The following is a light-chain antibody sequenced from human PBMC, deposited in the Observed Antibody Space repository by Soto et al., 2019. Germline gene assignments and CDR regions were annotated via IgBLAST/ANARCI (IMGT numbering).Light chain of an antibody. J-gene: IGLJ1*01. CDR1: SSDVGGYDY. V-gene: IGLV2-8*01. CDR2: EVS. CDR3: SSYAGRNNYV. Sequence: QSVLTQPPSASGSPGQSVTISCAETSSDVGGYDYVSWYQQHPGEAPKLIIYEVSKRPSGVPDRFSGSKFGNTASLTVSGLQAEDEADYYCSSYAGRNNYVFGSGTKVTVL.